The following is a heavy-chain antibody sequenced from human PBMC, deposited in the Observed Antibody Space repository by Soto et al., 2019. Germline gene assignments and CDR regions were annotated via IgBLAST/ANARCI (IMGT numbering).Heavy chain of an antibody. V-gene: IGHV3-30-3*01. J-gene: IGHJ4*02. CDR1: GFTFSSYA. D-gene: IGHD4-17*01. Sequence: SLRLSCAASGFTFSSYAMHWVRQAPGKGLEWVAVISYDGSNKYYADSVKGRFTISRDNSKNTLYLQMNSLRAEDTAVYYCARDGITTVTSLTLFDYWGQGTLVTVSS. CDR2: ISYDGSNK. CDR3: ARDGITTVTSLTLFDY.